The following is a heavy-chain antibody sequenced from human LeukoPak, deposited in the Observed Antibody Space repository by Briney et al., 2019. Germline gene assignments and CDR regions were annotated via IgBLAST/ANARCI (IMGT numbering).Heavy chain of an antibody. CDR2: IIPILGIA. CDR1: GGTFSSYA. V-gene: IGHV1-69*04. Sequence: SVKVSCKASGGTFSSYAISWVRQAPGQGLEWMGRIIPILGIANYAQKFQGGVTITADKSTSTAYMELSSLRSGDTAVYYCARASLDIVVVPAANNWFDPWGQGTLSPSPQ. J-gene: IGHJ5*02. CDR3: ARASLDIVVVPAANNWFDP. D-gene: IGHD2-2*01.